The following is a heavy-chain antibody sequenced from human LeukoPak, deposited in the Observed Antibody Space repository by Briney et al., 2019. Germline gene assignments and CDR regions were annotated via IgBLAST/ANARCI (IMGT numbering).Heavy chain of an antibody. CDR2: MNPNSGNT. Sequence: ASVKVSCKASGGTFSSYAISWVRQATGQGLEWMGWMNPNSGNTGYAQKFQGRVTMTRNTSISTAYMELSSLRSEDTAVYYCAREDGIVGASWFDPWGQGTLVTVSS. CDR3: AREDGIVGASWFDP. V-gene: IGHV1-8*02. D-gene: IGHD1-26*01. CDR1: GGTFSSYA. J-gene: IGHJ5*02.